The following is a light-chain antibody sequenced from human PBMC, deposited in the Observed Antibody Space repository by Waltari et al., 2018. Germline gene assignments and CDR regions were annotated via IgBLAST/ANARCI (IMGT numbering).Light chain of an antibody. CDR3: QQYGRSWNT. J-gene: IGKJ2*01. Sequence: EIVLTQSPGTLFLSPGERATLSCRASQSVSSSNLAWYQQIPGQAPRLLICGASSRATGIPDRFSGSGSGTDFTLTISRLEPEDFAVYYCQQYGRSWNTFGQGTKLEIK. CDR2: GAS. V-gene: IGKV3-20*01. CDR1: QSVSSSN.